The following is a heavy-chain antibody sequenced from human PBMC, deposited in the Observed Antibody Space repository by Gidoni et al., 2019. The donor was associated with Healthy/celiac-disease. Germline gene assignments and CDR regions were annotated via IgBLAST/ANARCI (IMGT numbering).Heavy chain of an antibody. V-gene: IGHV4-59*01. CDR2: IYYSGST. CDR1: GGSISSYY. D-gene: IGHD3-22*01. J-gene: IGHJ2*01. CDR3: ARGYDSSGYYKNWYFDL. Sequence: QVQLQESGPGLVKPSETLSLTCTVSGGSISSYYWSWIRQPPGKGLEWIGYIYYSGSTNYNPSLKSRVTMSVDTSKNQFSLKLSSVTAADTAVYYCARGYDSSGYYKNWYFDLWGRGTLVTVSS.